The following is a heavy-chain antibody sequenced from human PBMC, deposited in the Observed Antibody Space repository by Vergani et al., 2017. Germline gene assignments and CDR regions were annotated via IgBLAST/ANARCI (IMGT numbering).Heavy chain of an antibody. CDR1: GFTFSNYY. Sequence: QVQLVESGGGVVQPGRSLRLSCAASGFTFSNYYMQWIRQGPGKGLEFVAFIQFDGSNQYYADSVKGRFTLSRDFSKNTLYLQMNSLRTDDTATYYCAKHFRGWGIDYWGQGTQVIVSS. CDR2: IQFDGSNQ. CDR3: AKHFRGWGIDY. D-gene: IGHD3-16*01. V-gene: IGHV3-30*02. J-gene: IGHJ4*02.